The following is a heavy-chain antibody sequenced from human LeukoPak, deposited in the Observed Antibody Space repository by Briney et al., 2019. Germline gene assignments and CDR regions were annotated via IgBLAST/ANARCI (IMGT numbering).Heavy chain of an antibody. Sequence: GGSLRLSCAASGFTFSSYSMNWVRQAPGKGLEWVSYISSSSSTIYYADSVKGRFTISRDNSKNTLYLQMNSLRAEDTAVYYCARETDIVATRGAFDIWGQGTMVTVSS. V-gene: IGHV3-48*01. J-gene: IGHJ3*02. CDR2: ISSSSSTI. D-gene: IGHD5-12*01. CDR3: ARETDIVATRGAFDI. CDR1: GFTFSSYS.